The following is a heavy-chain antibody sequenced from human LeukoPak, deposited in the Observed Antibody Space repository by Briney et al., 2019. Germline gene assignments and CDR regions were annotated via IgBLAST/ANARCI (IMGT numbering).Heavy chain of an antibody. CDR3: ARSGSGGWIDY. V-gene: IGHV6-1*01. Sequence: SQTLSLACAISGDSVSSNSAAWNWMRQSPSRGLEWLGRTYYRSKWYNGYAVFVKSRISVNPDTSKNQFSLQLNSVTPEDTAVYYCARSGSGGWIDYWGQGTLATVSS. D-gene: IGHD6-19*01. CDR1: GDSVSSNSAA. J-gene: IGHJ4*02. CDR2: TYYRSKWYN.